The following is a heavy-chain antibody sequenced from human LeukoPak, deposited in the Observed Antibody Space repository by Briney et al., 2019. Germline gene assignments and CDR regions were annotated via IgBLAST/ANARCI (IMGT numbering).Heavy chain of an antibody. Sequence: ASVKVSCKASGYTFTSYYMHWVRHAPGQGLEWMGIINPSGGSTSYAQKFQCRVTMTTDMSTSTAYMELSSLRSEDTAVYYCATDRRYCSSTSCAYSSVFDIWGQGTMVTVS. D-gene: IGHD2-2*01. CDR3: ATDRRYCSSTSCAYSSVFDI. V-gene: IGHV1-46*01. J-gene: IGHJ3*02. CDR2: INPSGGST. CDR1: GYTFTSYY.